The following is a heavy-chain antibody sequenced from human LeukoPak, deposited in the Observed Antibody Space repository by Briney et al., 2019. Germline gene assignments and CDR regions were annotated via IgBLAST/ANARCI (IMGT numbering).Heavy chain of an antibody. CDR2: ISGSGDNT. D-gene: IGHD3-10*01. CDR3: ARYRYYGSGTYKNYFDY. J-gene: IGHJ4*02. CDR1: GFTFSSYA. Sequence: GGSLRLSCAASGFTFSSYAMNWVRQAPGKGLEWISSISGSGDNTYYADSVKGRFTISRDNSKNTLYLQMNSLRAEDTAVYYCARYRYYGSGTYKNYFDYWGQGTLVTVSS. V-gene: IGHV3-23*01.